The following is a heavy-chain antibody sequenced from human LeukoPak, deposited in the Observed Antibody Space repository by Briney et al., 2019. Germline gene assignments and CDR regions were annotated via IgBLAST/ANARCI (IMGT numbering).Heavy chain of an antibody. CDR3: ARGLGGLFDP. J-gene: IGHJ5*02. Sequence: PSETLSLTCTVSGYSVSSGYYWGWRRPPPGRGLGWIGSMYHSGDTYYNPSLKSRVTISVDTSKNQLSLKLSSVTAADTPVYYCARGLGGLFDPWGQGTLVTVSS. CDR2: MYHSGDT. CDR1: GYSVSSGYY. V-gene: IGHV4-38-2*02. D-gene: IGHD4/OR15-4a*01.